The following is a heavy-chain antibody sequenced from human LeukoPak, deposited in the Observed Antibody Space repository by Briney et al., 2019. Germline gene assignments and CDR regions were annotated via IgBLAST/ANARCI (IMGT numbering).Heavy chain of an antibody. V-gene: IGHV4-39*01. CDR2: IYYSGST. CDR3: ARHNTSTMIVVVIPFDI. J-gene: IGHJ3*02. D-gene: IGHD3-22*01. CDR1: GGSISSSSYY. Sequence: SETLSLTCTVSGGSISSSSYYWGWIRQPPGKGLGWIGSIYYSGSTYYNPSLKSRVTISVDTSKNQFSLKLSSVTAADTAVYYCARHNTSTMIVVVIPFDIWGQGTMVTVSS.